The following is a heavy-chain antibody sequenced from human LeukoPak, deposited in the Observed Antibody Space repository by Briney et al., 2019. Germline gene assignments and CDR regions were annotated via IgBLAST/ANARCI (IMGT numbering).Heavy chain of an antibody. CDR1: GGSFSSGGYY. D-gene: IGHD2/OR15-2a*01. V-gene: IGHV4-31*11. Sequence: SETLSLTCAVSGGSFSSGGYYWSWIRHHPGKGLEWLACISYSGIAYYNSSLKSRLTISVDTSKNQFSLELSSVTAADTALYYCARVLYDYYFDYWGQGTLVTVSS. CDR2: ISYSGIA. J-gene: IGHJ4*02. CDR3: ARVLYDYYFDY.